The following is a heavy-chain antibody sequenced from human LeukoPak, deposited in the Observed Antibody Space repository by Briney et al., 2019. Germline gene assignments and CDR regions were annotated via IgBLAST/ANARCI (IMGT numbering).Heavy chain of an antibody. D-gene: IGHD3-22*01. J-gene: IGHJ4*02. CDR2: IYTSGST. V-gene: IGHV4-61*02. CDR3: ARAVGCCTNYYDSSGYYYYFDY. CDR1: GGSISSGSYY. Sequence: PSETLSLTCTVSGGSISSGSYYWSWIRQPAGKGLEWIGRIYTSGSTNYNPSLKSRVTISVDTSKNQFSLKLSSVTAADTAVYYCARAVGCCTNYYDSSGYYYYFDYWGQGTLVTVSS.